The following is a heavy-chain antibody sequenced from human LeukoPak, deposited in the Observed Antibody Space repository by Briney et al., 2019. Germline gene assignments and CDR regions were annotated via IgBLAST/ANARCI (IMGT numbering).Heavy chain of an antibody. V-gene: IGHV1-8*02. D-gene: IGHD5-24*01. CDR1: AYTFKNYD. Sequence: GASVKVSCKASAYTFKNYDINWVRQASGQGLEWMGWMNPNSGNTGFAQKFQDRVSMTRDTSINTAYMELTSLRSGDTAVYYCARATPGGLHGYSFDYWGQGTVVTVYS. CDR2: MNPNSGNT. CDR3: ARATPGGLHGYSFDY. J-gene: IGHJ4*02.